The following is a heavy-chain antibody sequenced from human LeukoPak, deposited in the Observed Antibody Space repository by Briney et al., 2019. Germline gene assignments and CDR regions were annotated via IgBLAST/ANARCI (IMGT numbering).Heavy chain of an antibody. CDR2: INWNGGST. CDR3: ARVGSGWYDPYIRHGYFDY. Sequence: GGSLRLSCAASGFTFSSYAMSWVRQAPGKGLEWVSGINWNGGSTGYADSVEGRFTISRDNAKNSQYLQMNSLRVDDTAVYYCARVGSGWYDPYIRHGYFDYWGQGTLVTVSS. D-gene: IGHD6-19*01. J-gene: IGHJ4*02. CDR1: GFTFSSYA. V-gene: IGHV3-20*04.